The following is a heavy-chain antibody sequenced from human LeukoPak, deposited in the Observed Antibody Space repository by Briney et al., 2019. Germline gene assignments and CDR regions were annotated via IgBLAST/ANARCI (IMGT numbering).Heavy chain of an antibody. D-gene: IGHD6-13*01. J-gene: IGHJ4*02. V-gene: IGHV3-30-3*01. CDR1: GFTFSGYA. Sequence: PGRSLRLSCAASGFTFSGYAMHWVRQAPGKGLEWVAVISYDGSNDYYADSVKGRFTISRDNAKNSLYLQMNSLRAEDTAVYYCARGLLAAAGIDYWGQGALVTVSS. CDR2: ISYDGSND. CDR3: ARGLLAAAGIDY.